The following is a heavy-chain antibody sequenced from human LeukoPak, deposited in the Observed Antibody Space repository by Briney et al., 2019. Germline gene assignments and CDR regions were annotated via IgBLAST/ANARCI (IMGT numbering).Heavy chain of an antibody. V-gene: IGHV6-1*01. D-gene: IGHD3-22*01. CDR1: GDSVSSNSAA. Sequence: SQTLSLTCAISGDSVSSNSAAWNWIRQSPSRGLEWLGRTYYRSKWYNDYAVSVKSRITINTDTSKNQFSLKLSSVTAADTAVYYCAGGAGYYYDSSGSMTLGYWGQGALVTVSS. CDR2: TYYRSKWYN. J-gene: IGHJ4*02. CDR3: AGGAGYYYDSSGSMTLGY.